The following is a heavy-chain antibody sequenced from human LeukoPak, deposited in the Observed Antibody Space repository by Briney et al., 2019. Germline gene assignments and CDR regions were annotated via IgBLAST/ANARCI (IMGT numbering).Heavy chain of an antibody. V-gene: IGHV3-21*01. CDR1: GFTFSSYS. J-gene: IGHJ4*02. D-gene: IGHD4-17*01. Sequence: GGSLRPSCAASGFTFSSYSMNWVRQAPEKGLEWVSSISSSSSYIYYADSVKGRFTISRDNAKNSLYLQMNSLRAEDTAVYYCARDHYGDYGFDYWGQGTLVTVSS. CDR3: ARDHYGDYGFDY. CDR2: ISSSSSYI.